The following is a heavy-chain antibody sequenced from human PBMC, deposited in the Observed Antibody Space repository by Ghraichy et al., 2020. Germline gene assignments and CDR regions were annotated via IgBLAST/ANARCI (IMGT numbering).Heavy chain of an antibody. V-gene: IGHV4-59*01. D-gene: IGHD4-17*01. J-gene: IGHJ4*02. Sequence: LSLTCTVSGGSIDGYYWSLIRQPPGKGLEYIGDISYSGSTNYSPSLKSRVTMSLHTSKNQFSLNLTSVTAADTAVYYCARGGGGYGDSPFDYWGQGTLVTVSS. CDR1: GGSIDGYY. CDR3: ARGGGGYGDSPFDY. CDR2: ISYSGST.